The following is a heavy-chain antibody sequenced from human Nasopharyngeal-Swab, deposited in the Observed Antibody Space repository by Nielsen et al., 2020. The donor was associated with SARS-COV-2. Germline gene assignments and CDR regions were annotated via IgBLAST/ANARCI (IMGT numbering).Heavy chain of an antibody. CDR3: AREPITIFGVVTNPYYGMDV. CDR2: INPSGGST. J-gene: IGHJ6*02. Sequence: WVRQAPGQGLEWMGIINPSGGSTSYAQKFQGRATMTRDTSTSTVYMELSSLRSEDTAVYYCAREPITIFGVVTNPYYGMDVWGQGTTVTVSS. D-gene: IGHD3-3*01. V-gene: IGHV1-46*01.